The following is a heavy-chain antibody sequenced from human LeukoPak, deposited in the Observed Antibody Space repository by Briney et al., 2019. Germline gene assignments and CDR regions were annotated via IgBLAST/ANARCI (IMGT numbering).Heavy chain of an antibody. Sequence: PEASVKVSCKASGYTFTSYGISWVRQAPGQGLEWMGWISTYNGNTNYAQKLQGRVTLTIDTSTSTAYMELSSLRSEDTAVYYCARGLSGSSGWYYSLFVTYYMDVWGKGTTVTVSS. D-gene: IGHD6-19*01. CDR3: ARGLSGSSGWYYSLFVTYYMDV. V-gene: IGHV1-18*01. CDR1: GYTFTSYG. J-gene: IGHJ6*03. CDR2: ISTYNGNT.